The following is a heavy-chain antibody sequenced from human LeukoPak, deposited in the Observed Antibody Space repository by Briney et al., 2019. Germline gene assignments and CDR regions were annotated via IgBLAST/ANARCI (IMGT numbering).Heavy chain of an antibody. CDR2: IIPIFGTA. D-gene: IGHD3-22*01. Sequence: VASVKVSCKASGGTFSSYAISWVRQAPGQGLEWMGGIIPIFGTANYAQKFQGRVTITADESTSTAYMELSSLRSEDTAVYYCARDGASIDSSGYCRYWGQGTLVTVSS. J-gene: IGHJ4*02. V-gene: IGHV1-69*01. CDR3: ARDGASIDSSGYCRY. CDR1: GGTFSSYA.